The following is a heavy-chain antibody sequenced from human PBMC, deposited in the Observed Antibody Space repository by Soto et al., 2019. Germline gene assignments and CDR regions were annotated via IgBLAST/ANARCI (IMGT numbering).Heavy chain of an antibody. V-gene: IGHV4-34*01. CDR2: INHSGST. D-gene: IGHD3-10*02. CDR3: VFFQAEDGIRYVRTVSAFLLNRSSDL. Sequence: KGLEWIGEINHSGSTNYNPSLKSRVTISVDTSKNQFSLKLSSVTAADTAVYYCVFFQAEDGIRYVRTVSAFLLNRSSDL. J-gene: IGHJ2*01.